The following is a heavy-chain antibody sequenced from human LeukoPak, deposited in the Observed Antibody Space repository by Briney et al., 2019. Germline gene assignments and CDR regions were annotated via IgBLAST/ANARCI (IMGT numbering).Heavy chain of an antibody. Sequence: GASVKVSCKASGGTFSSYAISWVRQAPGQGPECMGGIIPIFDTAHYAQNFQGSVTIPADESTSTAYMELSSLRSEDTAVYYCARVQGKYSYGHFDYWGQGTLVTVSS. CDR1: GGTFSSYA. CDR3: ARVQGKYSYGHFDY. V-gene: IGHV1-69*13. CDR2: IIPIFDTA. J-gene: IGHJ4*02. D-gene: IGHD5-18*01.